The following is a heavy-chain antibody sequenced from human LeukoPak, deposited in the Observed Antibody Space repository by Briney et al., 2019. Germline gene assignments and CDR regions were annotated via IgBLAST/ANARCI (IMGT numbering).Heavy chain of an antibody. CDR1: GFTFSSYA. J-gene: IGHJ4*02. CDR3: AKDRPSGYSSGWYREYFDY. V-gene: IGHV3-23*01. CDR2: ISGSGGST. Sequence: SGVSLRLSCAASGFTFSSYAMSWVRQAPGKGLEWVSAISGSGGSTYYADSVKGRFTISRDNSKNTLYLQMNSLRAEDTAVYYCAKDRPSGYSSGWYREYFDYWGQGTLVTVSS. D-gene: IGHD6-19*01.